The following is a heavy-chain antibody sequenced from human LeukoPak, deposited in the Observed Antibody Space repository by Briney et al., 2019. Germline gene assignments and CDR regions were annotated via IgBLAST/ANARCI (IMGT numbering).Heavy chain of an antibody. Sequence: GGSLRLSCAASGFTFSSYSMNWVRQAPGKGLEWVSSISSSSSYIYYADSVKGRFTISRDNAKNSLYLQMNSLRAEDTAVYYCARLIRGVAAPINWFDPWGQGTLVTVSS. D-gene: IGHD6-6*01. J-gene: IGHJ5*02. V-gene: IGHV3-21*01. CDR3: ARLIRGVAAPINWFDP. CDR1: GFTFSSYS. CDR2: ISSSSSYI.